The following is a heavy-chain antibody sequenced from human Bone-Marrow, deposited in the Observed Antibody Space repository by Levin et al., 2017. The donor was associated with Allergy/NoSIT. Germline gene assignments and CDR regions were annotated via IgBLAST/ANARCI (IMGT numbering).Heavy chain of an antibody. Sequence: ESGPTLVKPTQTLTLTCTFSGFSITTGGMRVSWFRQPPGKALEWLARIDWDDDKFYRPSLKTRLTVSKDISKNQAVLIMTDMDPIDTAIYYCARSVDTIVHRSRNDGCDIWGQGTMVTVSS. V-gene: IGHV2-70*04. CDR1: GFSITTGGMR. D-gene: IGHD5-18*01. CDR2: IDWDDDK. CDR3: ARSVDTIVHRSRNDGCDI. J-gene: IGHJ3*02.